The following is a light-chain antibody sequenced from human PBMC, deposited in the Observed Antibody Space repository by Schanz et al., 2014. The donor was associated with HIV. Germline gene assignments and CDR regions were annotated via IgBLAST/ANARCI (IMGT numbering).Light chain of an antibody. V-gene: IGLV2-14*03. J-gene: IGLJ3*02. CDR1: SSDVGGYNY. Sequence: QSALTQPASVSGSPGQSITISCTGTSSDVGGYNYPPRYQQNPGKAPKLLIYDVRHRPSGVSYRFSGAKSGNTASLTISGLQAEDEADYYCCSYTSSSTWVFGGGTKLTVL. CDR3: CSYTSSSTWV. CDR2: DVR.